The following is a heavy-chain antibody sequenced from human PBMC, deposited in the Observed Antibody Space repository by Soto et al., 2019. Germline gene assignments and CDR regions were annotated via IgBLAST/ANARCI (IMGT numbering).Heavy chain of an antibody. Sequence: PSETLSLTCSVSGGSIISYFRNWIRQAPGKGLEWIGCIYDSGDANYNPSLKSRVTISLDTSKNQFSLKLSSVTAADTAVYYCVSSRTAIYGDALDIWAQGTMVTVSS. D-gene: IGHD2-21*02. J-gene: IGHJ3*02. CDR1: GGSIISYF. CDR3: VSSRTAIYGDALDI. V-gene: IGHV4-59*03. CDR2: IYDSGDA.